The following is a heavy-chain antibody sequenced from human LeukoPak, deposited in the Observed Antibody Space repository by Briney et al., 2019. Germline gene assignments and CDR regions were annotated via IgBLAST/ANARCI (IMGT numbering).Heavy chain of an antibody. D-gene: IGHD5-18*01. J-gene: IGHJ4*02. CDR3: AKNIQIWNFDS. V-gene: IGHV3-30*02. CDR1: GFIFSYYG. CDR2: IRYDGNNE. Sequence: GGSLRLSCAASGFIFSYYGMHWVRQAPGKGLEWVAFIRYDGNNEYYADSVKGRFTISSDNSKNTLYLQMSSLRVEDTAVYYCAKNIQIWNFDSWGQGTLVTVSS.